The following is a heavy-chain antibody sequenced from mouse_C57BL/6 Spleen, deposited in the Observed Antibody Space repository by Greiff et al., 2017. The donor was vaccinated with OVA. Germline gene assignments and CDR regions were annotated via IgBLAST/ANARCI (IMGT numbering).Heavy chain of an antibody. CDR2: INPGSGGT. J-gene: IGHJ3*01. V-gene: IGHV1-54*01. CDR1: GYAFTNYL. D-gene: IGHD1-1*01. CDR3: ARAGATVVAAY. Sequence: QVQLQQSGAELVRPGTSVKVSCKASGYAFTNYLIEWVKQRPGQGLEWIGVINPGSGGTNYNEKFKGKATLTADKSSSTAYMQLSSLTSEDSAVYCGARAGATVVAAYWGQGTLVTVSA.